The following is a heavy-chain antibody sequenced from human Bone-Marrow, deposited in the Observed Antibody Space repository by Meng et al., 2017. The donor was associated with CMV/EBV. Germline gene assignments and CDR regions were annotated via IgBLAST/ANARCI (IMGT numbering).Heavy chain of an antibody. J-gene: IGHJ5*02. CDR1: GYTFTSYD. Sequence: ASVKVSCKASGYTFTSYDINWVRQATGQGLEWMGIINPSGGSTSYAQKFQGRVTMTRDTSTSTVYMELSSLRSEDTAVYYCARDLYCTNGVCYGEISQNENWFDPWGQGTRVTVSS. CDR3: ARDLYCTNGVCYGEISQNENWFDP. V-gene: IGHV1-46*01. D-gene: IGHD2-8*01. CDR2: INPSGGST.